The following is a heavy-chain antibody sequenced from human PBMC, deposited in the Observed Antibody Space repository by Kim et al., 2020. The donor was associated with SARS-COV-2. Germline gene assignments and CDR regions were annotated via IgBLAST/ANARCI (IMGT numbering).Heavy chain of an antibody. J-gene: IGHJ4*02. V-gene: IGHV1-3*01. D-gene: IGHD1-26*01. CDR3: ARVSSAFSDTSGGFFDY. CDR2: INAGNGRT. Sequence: ASVKVSCKASGYTFTTYSMYWVRQAPGQRLEWMGWINAGNGRTQFSQNFQGRVTITRDTSASTVYMELSSLRSEDTAVYYCARVSSAFSDTSGGFFDYWGQGTLVTVPS. CDR1: GYTFTTYS.